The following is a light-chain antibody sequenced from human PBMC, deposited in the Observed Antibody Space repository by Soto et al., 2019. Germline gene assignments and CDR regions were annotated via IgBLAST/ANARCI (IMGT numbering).Light chain of an antibody. CDR3: MQALQTPPT. J-gene: IGKJ1*01. CDR1: QSLLKSTGYNY. CDR2: LGS. Sequence: DIVMTQSPLSLPVTPREPASISCRSSQSLLKSTGYNYLDWYLQKPGQSPQLLIYLGSNRASGVPDRFSGSGSGTDFTLKISRVEAEDVGVYYCMQALQTPPTFGQGTKV. V-gene: IGKV2-28*01.